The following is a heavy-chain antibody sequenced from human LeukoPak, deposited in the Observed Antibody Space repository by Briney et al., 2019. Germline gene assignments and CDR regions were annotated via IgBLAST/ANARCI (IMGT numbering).Heavy chain of an antibody. CDR2: INHSGST. J-gene: IGHJ4*02. D-gene: IGHD4-17*01. CDR3: ARDGYGDYSKDFDY. Sequence: KPSETLSLTCTVSGGSISSYYWSWIRQPPGKGLEWIGEINHSGSTNYNPSLKSRVTISVDTSKNQFSLKLSSVTAADTAVYYCARDGYGDYSKDFDYWGQGTLVTVSS. V-gene: IGHV4-34*01. CDR1: GGSISSYY.